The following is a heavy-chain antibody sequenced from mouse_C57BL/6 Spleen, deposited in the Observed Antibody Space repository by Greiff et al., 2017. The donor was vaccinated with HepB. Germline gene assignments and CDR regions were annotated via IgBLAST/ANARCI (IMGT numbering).Heavy chain of an antibody. CDR1: GFTFSSYA. V-gene: IGHV5-4*01. D-gene: IGHD3-2*02. CDR3: ARDSSVTFDY. Sequence: EVQPVESGGGLVKPGGSLKLSCAASGFTFSSYAMPWVRQTPEKRLEWVATISDGGSYTYYPDNVKGRFTISRVNANNDLYLQISHLKSEDTAIYYGARDSSVTFDYWGQGTTLPVSS. CDR2: ISDGGSYT. J-gene: IGHJ2*01.